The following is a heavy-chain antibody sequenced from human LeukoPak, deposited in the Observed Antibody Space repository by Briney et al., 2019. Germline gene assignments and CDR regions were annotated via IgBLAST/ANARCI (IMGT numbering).Heavy chain of an antibody. CDR2: ISSSSSTI. J-gene: IGHJ4*02. Sequence: GGSLRLSCAASGFTFSSYSMNWVRQAPGKGLEWVSYISSSSSTIYYAHSVKGRFTISRDNAKNSLYLQMNSLRAEDTAVYYCARVESVAGNPFDYWGQGTLVTVSS. CDR3: ARVESVAGNPFDY. D-gene: IGHD6-19*01. CDR1: GFTFSSYS. V-gene: IGHV3-48*01.